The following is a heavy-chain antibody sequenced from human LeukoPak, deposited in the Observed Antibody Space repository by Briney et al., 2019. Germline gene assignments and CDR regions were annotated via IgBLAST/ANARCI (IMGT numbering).Heavy chain of an antibody. J-gene: IGHJ4*02. V-gene: IGHV3-21*01. CDR1: GFTFSTYS. D-gene: IGHD3-3*01. Sequence: KPGGSLRLSCAASGFTFSTYSMNWVRQAPGKGLGWVSSISSSSSYIYYADSVKGRFTISRDNAKNSLYLQMNSLRAEDTAVYYCARAVYDFWSGYAYWGQGTLVTVSS. CDR2: ISSSSSYI. CDR3: ARAVYDFWSGYAY.